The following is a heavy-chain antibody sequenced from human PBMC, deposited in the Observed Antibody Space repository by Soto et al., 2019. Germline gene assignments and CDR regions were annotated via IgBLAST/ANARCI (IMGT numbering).Heavy chain of an antibody. Sequence: QSGGSLRLSCAASGFTFRTYTMSWVRQAPGKGLEWLSRISGSGGSTYYADSVKGRFTISRDNSKNTLYLQMNSLRAEDTAIYYCAPTLYSNYVPTEGSWGQGTLVTVSS. CDR2: ISGSGGST. J-gene: IGHJ5*02. D-gene: IGHD4-4*01. CDR3: APTLYSNYVPTEGS. V-gene: IGHV3-23*01. CDR1: GFTFRTYT.